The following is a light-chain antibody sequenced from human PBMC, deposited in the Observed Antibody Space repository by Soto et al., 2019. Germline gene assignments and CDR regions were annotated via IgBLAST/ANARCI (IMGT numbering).Light chain of an antibody. CDR3: SSYTISNTLV. CDR2: DVS. J-gene: IGLJ1*01. V-gene: IGLV2-14*01. CDR1: SSDVGGYNY. Sequence: LTQPASVSGSPGQSITISCTGTSSDVGGYNYVSWYQQYPGKAHKLMIYDVSNRPSGVSNRFSGSKSGNTASLTISGLQAEDEADYYCSSYTISNTLVFGSGTKVTVL.